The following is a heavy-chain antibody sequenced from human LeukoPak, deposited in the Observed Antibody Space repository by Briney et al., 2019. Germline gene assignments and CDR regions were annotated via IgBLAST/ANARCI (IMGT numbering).Heavy chain of an antibody. CDR3: ARAYDFWSGYCPFDY. D-gene: IGHD3-3*01. CDR1: GYTFTGYY. Sequence: ASVKVSCKASGYTFTGYYMHWVRQAPGQGLEWMGWINPTSGGANYAQKFQGRVTMTRDTSISTAYMELSRLRSDDTAVYYCARAYDFWSGYCPFDYWGQGTLVTVSS. CDR2: INPTSGGA. V-gene: IGHV1-2*02. J-gene: IGHJ4*02.